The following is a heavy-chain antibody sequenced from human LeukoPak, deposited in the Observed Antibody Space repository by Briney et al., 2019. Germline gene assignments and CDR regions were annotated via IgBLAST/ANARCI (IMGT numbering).Heavy chain of an antibody. CDR1: GGSISSSSYY. CDR2: IYYSGST. Sequence: SETLSLTCTVSGGSISSSSYYWGWIRQPPGKGLEWIGSIYYSGSTYYNPSLKSRVTISVDTSKNQFSLKLSSVTAADTAVYYCARVYKTVAGYFDYWGQGTLVTVSS. CDR3: ARVYKTVAGYFDY. J-gene: IGHJ4*02. V-gene: IGHV4-39*01. D-gene: IGHD6-19*01.